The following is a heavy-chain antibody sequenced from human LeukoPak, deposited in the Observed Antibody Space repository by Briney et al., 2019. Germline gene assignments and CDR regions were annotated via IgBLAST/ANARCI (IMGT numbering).Heavy chain of an antibody. CDR3: ARVGYYYGSGSYLDY. CDR1: GGSISSYY. J-gene: IGHJ4*02. V-gene: IGHV4-59*01. D-gene: IGHD3-10*01. CDR2: IYYSGST. Sequence: KPSETLSLTCTVSGGSISSYYWSWIRQPPGKGLEWIGYIYYSGSTNYNPSLKSRVTISVDTSKNQFSLKLSSVTAADTAVYYCARVGYYYGSGSYLDYRGQGTLVTVSS.